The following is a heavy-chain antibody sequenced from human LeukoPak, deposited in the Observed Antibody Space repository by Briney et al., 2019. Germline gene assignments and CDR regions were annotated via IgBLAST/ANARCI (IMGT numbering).Heavy chain of an antibody. J-gene: IGHJ5*02. CDR1: GYSISSGYY. Sequence: SETLSLTCTVSGYSISSGYYWGWIRQPAGKGLEWIGRIYTSGSTNYNPSLKSRVTMSVDTSKNQFSLKLSSVTAADTAVYYCARDRGYCSSTSCYEGWFDPWGQGTLVTVSS. CDR2: IYTSGST. D-gene: IGHD2-2*01. CDR3: ARDRGYCSSTSCYEGWFDP. V-gene: IGHV4-4*07.